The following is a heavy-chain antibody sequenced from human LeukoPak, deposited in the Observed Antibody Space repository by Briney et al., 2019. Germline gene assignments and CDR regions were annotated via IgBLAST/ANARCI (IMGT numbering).Heavy chain of an antibody. J-gene: IGHJ6*02. CDR3: EGHYSSGSYYGLYYYYGMDV. V-gene: IGHV1-69*04. CDR2: IIPILRIT. Sequence: SVKVSCKASAGTLSTYAISWVRQALGHWLEWMGRIIPILRITNYAQKFQSIVTITAKKTTSTVYMELSRLRSEDTAVYDCEGHYSSGSYYGLYYYYGMDVWDQGTTVTVSS. CDR1: AGTLSTYA. D-gene: IGHD3-10*01.